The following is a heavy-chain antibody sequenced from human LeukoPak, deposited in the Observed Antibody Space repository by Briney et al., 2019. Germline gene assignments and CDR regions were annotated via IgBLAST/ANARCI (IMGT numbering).Heavy chain of an antibody. CDR2: INAGSGNT. Sequence: ASVKVSCKASGYTFTSYAMHWVRQAPGQRLEWMGWINAGSGNTKYSQKFQGRVTITRDTSASTAYMELSSLRSEDTAVYYCARADYYFDWLQFDYWGQGTLVTVSS. D-gene: IGHD3-9*01. CDR3: ARADYYFDWLQFDY. V-gene: IGHV1-3*01. CDR1: GYTFTSYA. J-gene: IGHJ4*02.